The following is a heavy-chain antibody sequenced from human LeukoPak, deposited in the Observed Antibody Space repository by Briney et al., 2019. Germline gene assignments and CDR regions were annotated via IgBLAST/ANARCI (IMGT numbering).Heavy chain of an antibody. CDR3: ARWNCSSTSCYSDY. J-gene: IGHJ4*02. V-gene: IGHV3-7*01. CDR2: IKQDGSEK. D-gene: IGHD2-2*01. Sequence: GGSLRLSCAASGFTFSSYWMSWVRQAPGKGLEWVANIKQDGSEKYYVDSVKGRFTISRDNAKNSLYLQMNSLRAEDTAVYYCARWNCSSTSCYSDYWGQGTLITVSS. CDR1: GFTFSSYW.